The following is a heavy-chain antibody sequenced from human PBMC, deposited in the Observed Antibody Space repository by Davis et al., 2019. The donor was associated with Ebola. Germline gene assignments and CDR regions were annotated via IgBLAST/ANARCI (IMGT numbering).Heavy chain of an antibody. J-gene: IGHJ4*02. D-gene: IGHD3-22*01. CDR1: GGTFSSYA. CDR3: ARDRYYDSRGSLSDY. CDR2: IIPIFGTA. Sequence: AASVKVSCKASGGTFSSYAISWVRQAPGQGLEWMGGIIPIFGTANYAQKFQGRVTITADESTSTAYMELSSLRSEDTAVYYCARDRYYDSRGSLSDYWGQGTLVTVPS. V-gene: IGHV1-69*13.